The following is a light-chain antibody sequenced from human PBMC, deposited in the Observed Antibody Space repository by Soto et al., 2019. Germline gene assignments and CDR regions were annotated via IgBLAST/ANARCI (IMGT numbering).Light chain of an antibody. V-gene: IGLV2-8*01. CDR2: EVS. CDR3: SSYAGSNTNVV. J-gene: IGLJ2*01. Sequence: ALTQPPSASGSPGQSVTISCTGTSSDVGGYNYVSWYQQHPGKAPKLMIYEVSKRPSGVPDRFSGSKSGNTASLTVSGLQAEDEADYYCSSYAGSNTNVVFGGGTKLTVL. CDR1: SSDVGGYNY.